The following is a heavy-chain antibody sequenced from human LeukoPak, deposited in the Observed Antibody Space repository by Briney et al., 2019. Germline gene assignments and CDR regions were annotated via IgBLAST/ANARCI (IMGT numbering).Heavy chain of an antibody. CDR1: GFTFSSYG. Sequence: GRSLRLSCAASGFTFSSYGMHWARQAPGKGLEWVAAASYDGSEKYYADTVKGRFTISRDNSKNTLYLQMNSLRADDTAVYFCAKVTTGIAAAGMDCWGQGTLVIVSS. CDR2: ASYDGSEK. CDR3: AKVTTGIAAAGMDC. D-gene: IGHD6-13*01. V-gene: IGHV3-30*18. J-gene: IGHJ4*02.